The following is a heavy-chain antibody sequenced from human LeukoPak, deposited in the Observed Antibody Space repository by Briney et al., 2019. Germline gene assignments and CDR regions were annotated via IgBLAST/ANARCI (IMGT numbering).Heavy chain of an antibody. CDR3: AKGSSAWVVAAYFDY. CDR1: GFTFSSYA. D-gene: IGHD2-15*01. J-gene: IGHJ4*02. V-gene: IGHV3-23*01. Sequence: GGSLRLSCAASGFTFSSYAMSWVRQAPGKGLEWVSAISGSGGSTYYADSVKGRFTISRDNSKKTLYLQMNSLRAEDTAVYYCAKGSSAWVVAAYFDYWGQGTLVTVSS. CDR2: ISGSGGST.